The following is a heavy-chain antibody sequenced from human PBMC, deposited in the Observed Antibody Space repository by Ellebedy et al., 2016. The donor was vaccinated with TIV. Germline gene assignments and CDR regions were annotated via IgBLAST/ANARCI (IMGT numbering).Heavy chain of an antibody. V-gene: IGHV4-61*01. CDR3: ARGGIAAAATR. J-gene: IGHJ4*02. Sequence: SETLSLXXTVSGGSVSSGSYYWSWIRQPPGKGLEWIGYIYYSGSTNYNPSLKSRVTISVDTSKNQFSLKLSSVTAADTAVYYCARGGIAAAATRWGQGTLVTVSS. D-gene: IGHD6-13*01. CDR2: IYYSGST. CDR1: GGSVSSGSYY.